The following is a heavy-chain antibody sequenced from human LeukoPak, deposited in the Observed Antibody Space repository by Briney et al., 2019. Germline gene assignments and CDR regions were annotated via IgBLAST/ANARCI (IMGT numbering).Heavy chain of an antibody. CDR2: INPNSGGT. V-gene: IGHV1-2*02. CDR3: ARGNYRIDY. D-gene: IGHD1-7*01. Sequence: ASVKVSCKASGYSFTSYGISWVRQAPGQGLEWMGWINPNSGGTNYAQKFQGRVTMTRDTSISTAYMELSRLRSDDTAVYYCARGNYRIDYWGQGTLVTVSS. CDR1: GYSFTSYG. J-gene: IGHJ4*02.